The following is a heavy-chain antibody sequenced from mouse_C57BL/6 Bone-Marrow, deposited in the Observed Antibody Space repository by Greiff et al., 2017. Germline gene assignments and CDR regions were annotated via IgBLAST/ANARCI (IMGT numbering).Heavy chain of an antibody. J-gene: IGHJ1*03. D-gene: IGHD1-1*01. V-gene: IGHV5-17*01. CDR1: GFTFSDYG. Sequence: EVQVVESGGGLVKPGGSLKLSCAASGFTFSDYGMHWVRQAPEKGLEWVAYISSGSSTIYYADTVKGRFTISRDNAKNTLFLQMTSLRSEDTAMXYCATTVVSYWYFDVWGTGTTVTVSS. CDR3: ATTVVSYWYFDV. CDR2: ISSGSSTI.